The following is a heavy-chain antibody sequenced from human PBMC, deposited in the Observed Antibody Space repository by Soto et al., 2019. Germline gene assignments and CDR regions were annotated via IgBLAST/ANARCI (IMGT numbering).Heavy chain of an antibody. V-gene: IGHV1-18*04. Sequence: QVQLVQSGAEVKKPGASVKVSCKASGYTFTSYGISWVRQAPGQGLEWMGWISAYNGITKYAQKFQGRVTMTTDTSAITAVMELRSLRSDDTAVYYCARAEKWVTGNMGGYWGQGTLVTVYS. D-gene: IGHD1-20*01. CDR2: ISAYNGIT. CDR1: GYTFTSYG. J-gene: IGHJ4*02. CDR3: ARAEKWVTGNMGGY.